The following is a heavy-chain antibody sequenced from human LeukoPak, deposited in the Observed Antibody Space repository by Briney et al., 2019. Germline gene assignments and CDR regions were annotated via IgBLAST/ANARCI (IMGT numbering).Heavy chain of an antibody. D-gene: IGHD6-19*01. CDR3: ARDHTMSPAGKGGIDY. V-gene: IGHV4-61*02. Sequence: MSSQTLSLTCTVSGGSISSGSYYWSWIRQPAGKGLEWIGRIYTSGSTNYNPSLESRVTISVDTSKNQFPLKLSSVTAADTAVYYCARDHTMSPAGKGGIDYWGQGTLVTVSS. CDR1: GGSISSGSYY. CDR2: IYTSGST. J-gene: IGHJ4*02.